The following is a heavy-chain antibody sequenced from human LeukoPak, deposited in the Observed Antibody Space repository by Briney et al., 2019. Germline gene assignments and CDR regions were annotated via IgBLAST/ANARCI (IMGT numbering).Heavy chain of an antibody. CDR2: ISSSSSYI. Sequence: GGSLRLSCAASGFTFSSYSMNWVRQAPGKGLEWVSSISSSSSYIYYADSVKGRLTISRDNAKNSLYLQMNSLRAEDTAVYYCARDESLGDLWSGYFDALDIWGQGTMVTVSS. V-gene: IGHV3-21*01. CDR1: GFTFSSYS. J-gene: IGHJ3*02. D-gene: IGHD3-3*01. CDR3: ARDESLGDLWSGYFDALDI.